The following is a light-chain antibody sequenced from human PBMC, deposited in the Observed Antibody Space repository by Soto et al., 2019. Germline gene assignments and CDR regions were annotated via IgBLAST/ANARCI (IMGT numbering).Light chain of an antibody. CDR1: PSVSSTY. CDR2: GAS. J-gene: IGKJ2*01. V-gene: IGKV3-20*01. Sequence: EIVLTQSPGTLSLSPGERATLSCRASPSVSSTYLAWYQQKPGQAPRLLIYGASTRATGISDRFSGSGSGTDFTLTISRLEPKDFAVYYCQQYGSSPPYTFGQGTNLEIK. CDR3: QQYGSSPPYT.